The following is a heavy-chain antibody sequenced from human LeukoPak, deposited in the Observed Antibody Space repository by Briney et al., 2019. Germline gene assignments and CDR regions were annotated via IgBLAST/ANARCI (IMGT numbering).Heavy chain of an antibody. CDR2: IKPKSGGT. J-gene: IGHJ6*02. V-gene: IGHV1-2*02. Sequence: GASVKVSCKASGYTFTDFYIHWVRQAPGQGLEWMGWIKPKSGGTNYAQKLQGRVTMTTDTSTSTAYMELRSLRSDDTAVYYCARDDLVVAAAGDYYYGMDVWGQGTTVTVSS. CDR3: ARDDLVVAAAGDYYYGMDV. CDR1: GYTFTDFY. D-gene: IGHD6-13*01.